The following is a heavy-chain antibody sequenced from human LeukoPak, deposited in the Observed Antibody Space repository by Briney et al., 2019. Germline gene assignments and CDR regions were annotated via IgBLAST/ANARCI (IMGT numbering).Heavy chain of an antibody. Sequence: GFLRLSCAASGFTFSSYWMSWVRQAPGKGLEWVANIKQDGSEKYYVDSVKGRFTISRDNAKNSLYLQMNSLRAEDTAVYYCARDNAAAAINNWFDPWGQGTLVTVSS. CDR1: GFTFSSYW. V-gene: IGHV3-7*01. CDR2: IKQDGSEK. J-gene: IGHJ5*02. D-gene: IGHD6-13*01. CDR3: ARDNAAAAINNWFDP.